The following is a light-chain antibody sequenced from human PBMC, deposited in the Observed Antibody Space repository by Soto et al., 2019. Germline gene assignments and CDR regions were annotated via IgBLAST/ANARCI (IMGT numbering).Light chain of an antibody. CDR1: RDIRDF. CDR3: QHYDNLPPYI. J-gene: IGKJ2*01. Sequence: EIQMTQSPSSLSVSVGDRVTITCQASRDIRDFLNWYQQKPWKAPKLLIFDASNLEEGVPPRFSGSGSGTHFTFSINSLQPEDVATYYCQHYDNLPPYIFGQGTKLDIK. V-gene: IGKV1-33*01. CDR2: DAS.